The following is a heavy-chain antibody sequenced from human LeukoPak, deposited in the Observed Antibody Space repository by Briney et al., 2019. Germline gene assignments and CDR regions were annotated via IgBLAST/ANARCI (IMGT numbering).Heavy chain of an antibody. J-gene: IGHJ3*02. D-gene: IGHD1-1*01. Sequence: ASVKVSCKASGYTHTDYYIHWVRQAPGQGLEWMGWITPSSGGTIYAQKFQGRVTMTRDMSISTAYMELSRLRSDDTAVYYCAKVASTTRRHDAFDIWGQGTLVTVSS. CDR3: AKVASTTRRHDAFDI. CDR1: GYTHTDYY. CDR2: ITPSSGGT. V-gene: IGHV1-2*02.